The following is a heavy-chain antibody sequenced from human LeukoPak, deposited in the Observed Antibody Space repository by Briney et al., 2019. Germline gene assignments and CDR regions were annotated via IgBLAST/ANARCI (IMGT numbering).Heavy chain of an antibody. D-gene: IGHD3-22*01. Sequence: GGSLRLSCAASGFTFSSYWMHWVRQAPGKGLVWVSRINSDGSSTSYADSVKGRFTISRDNAKNTLYLQMNSLRAEDTAVYYCARDLSSDYYDSSGYLNSWGQGNLVTVSS. CDR2: INSDGSST. CDR1: GFTFSSYW. J-gene: IGHJ4*02. CDR3: ARDLSSDYYDSSGYLNS. V-gene: IGHV3-74*01.